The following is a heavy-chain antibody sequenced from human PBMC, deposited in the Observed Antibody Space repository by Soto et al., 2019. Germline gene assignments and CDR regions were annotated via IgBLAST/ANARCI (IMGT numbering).Heavy chain of an antibody. D-gene: IGHD1-26*01. CDR1: GFTFSSYA. J-gene: IGHJ4*02. CDR3: ARRGSGSYYDY. V-gene: IGHV3-23*01. CDR2: IGGSGDST. Sequence: EVQLLESGGGLVQPGGSLRLSCAASGFTFSSYAMRWVRQAPVKGLEWVSAIGGSGDSTYYADSVKGRCTISRDNSKNTLYLQMISLRAEDTAVYYCARRGSGSYYDYWGQGSLVTVSS.